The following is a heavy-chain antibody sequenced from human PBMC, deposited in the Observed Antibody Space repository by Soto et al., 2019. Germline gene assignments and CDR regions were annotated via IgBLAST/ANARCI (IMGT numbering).Heavy chain of an antibody. CDR3: ARAVEFFPPDY. J-gene: IGHJ4*02. CDR2: IYYSGNT. D-gene: IGHD3-3*02. CDR1: GGSISSGGYY. V-gene: IGHV4-31*03. Sequence: SSETLSLTCTVSGGSISSGGYYWSWIRQYPGKGLEWIGYIYYSGNTYYNPSLKSRVTISVDTSKNQFSLKLSSVTAADTAVSYCARAVEFFPPDYWGQGTLVTVSS.